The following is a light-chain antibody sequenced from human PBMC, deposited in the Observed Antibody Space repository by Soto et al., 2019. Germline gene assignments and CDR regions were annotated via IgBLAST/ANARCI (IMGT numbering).Light chain of an antibody. CDR2: DAS. J-gene: IGKJ4*01. CDR1: QSVSSS. CDR3: QQRTNWPLT. V-gene: IGKV3-11*01. Sequence: EIVLTQSPATLSLSPGERATLSCRASQSVSSSLAWYQQKPGQAPRLLIYDASNRATCIPPRFSGSGSGTDFTLTISSLEPEDFADYYCQQRTNWPLTFGGGTKVDIK.